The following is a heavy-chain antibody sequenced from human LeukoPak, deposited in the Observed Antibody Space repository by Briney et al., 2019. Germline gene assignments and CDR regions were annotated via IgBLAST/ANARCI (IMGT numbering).Heavy chain of an antibody. CDR1: GGSISSYY. V-gene: IGHV4-59*01. J-gene: IGHJ3*02. CDR3: ARGDTSGYCRSTSCYAFEI. CDR2: IYYSGST. D-gene: IGHD2-2*01. Sequence: PSETLSLTCTVSGGSISSYYWSWIRQPPGKGLEWIGYIYYSGSTNYNPSLKSRVTISVDTSKNQFSLKLSSVTAADTSVYYCARGDTSGYCRSTSCYAFEIRGQGTMVTVSS.